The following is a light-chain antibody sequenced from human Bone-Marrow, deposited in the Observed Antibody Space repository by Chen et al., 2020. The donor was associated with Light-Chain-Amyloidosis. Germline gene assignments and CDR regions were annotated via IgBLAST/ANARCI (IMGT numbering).Light chain of an antibody. CDR3: QEFKSHDMCN. J-gene: IGKJ2*04. CDR1: QNIDTY. V-gene: IGKV1-5*03. CDR2: QAS. Sequence: DIQMTQSPSTLSASVGDRVTITCRASQNIDTYLAWYQHKPGKAPKLLIYQASSLESGVPLRFSRSGSGTEFTLTISSLQPDDFATYFCQEFKSHDMCNFGQGTKLEIK.